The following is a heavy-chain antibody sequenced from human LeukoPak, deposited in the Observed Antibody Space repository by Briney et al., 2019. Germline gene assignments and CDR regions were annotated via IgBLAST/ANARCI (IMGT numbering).Heavy chain of an antibody. D-gene: IGHD6-13*01. CDR3: AGEPNPSIAAAGPAQYYFDY. Sequence: SETLSLTCTVSGGSISSSSYYWGWIRQPPGKGLEWIGSIYYSGSTYYNPSLKSRVTISVDTSKNQFSLKLSSVTAADTAVYYCAGEPNPSIAAAGPAQYYFDYWGQGTLVTVSS. CDR1: GGSISSSSYY. V-gene: IGHV4-39*07. J-gene: IGHJ4*02. CDR2: IYYSGST.